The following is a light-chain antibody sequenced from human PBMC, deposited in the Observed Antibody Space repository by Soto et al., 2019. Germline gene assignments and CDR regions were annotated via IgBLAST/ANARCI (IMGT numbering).Light chain of an antibody. Sequence: DIQMTQSPSSLSASVGYRVTITCRASQSISSYLNLYQQKPGKAPKLLIYAASSLQSGVPSRFSGSGSGTDFTLTISSLQPEDFATYYCQQSYSTPLTFGGGTKVEIK. CDR1: QSISSY. V-gene: IGKV1-39*01. CDR2: AAS. J-gene: IGKJ4*01. CDR3: QQSYSTPLT.